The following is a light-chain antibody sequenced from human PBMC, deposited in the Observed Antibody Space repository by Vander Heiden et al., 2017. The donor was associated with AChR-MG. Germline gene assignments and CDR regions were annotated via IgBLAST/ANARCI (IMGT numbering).Light chain of an antibody. V-gene: IGLV1-47*01. Sequence: QSVLTQPPSASGTPGQSVTISCSGSSSNIGSNFVYWYQQLPGTAPKLLINTDNQRPSGVPDRFSGSKSDTSASLAISGLRSDDEADYYCAAWDDSLSNLVFGGGTKLTVL. CDR1: SSNIGSNF. J-gene: IGLJ3*02. CDR2: TDN. CDR3: AAWDDSLSNLV.